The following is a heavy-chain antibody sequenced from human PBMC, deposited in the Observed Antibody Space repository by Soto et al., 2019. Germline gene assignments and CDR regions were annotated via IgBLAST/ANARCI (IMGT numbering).Heavy chain of an antibody. V-gene: IGHV4-30-4*01. CDR2: IYYSGST. D-gene: IGHD2-2*01. J-gene: IGHJ5*02. CDR1: GGSISSGDYY. CDR3: ARGGVVPATNWFDP. Sequence: LSLTCTVSGGSISSGDYYWSWIRQPPGKGLEWIGYIYYSGSTYYNPSLKSRVTISVDTSKNQFSLKLSSVTAADTAVYYCARGGVVPATNWFDPWGQGTLVTVSS.